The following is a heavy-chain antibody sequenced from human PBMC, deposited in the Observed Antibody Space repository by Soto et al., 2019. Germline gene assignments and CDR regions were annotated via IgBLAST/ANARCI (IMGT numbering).Heavy chain of an antibody. CDR2: IYYSGST. CDR3: ARSSGLGIFGVPLAD. Sequence: QVQLQESGPGLVKPSQTLSLTCTVSGGSISSGDYYWSWIRQPPGKGLEWIGYIYYSGSTYYNPSLKSRVTISVDTSKNQFSLKLSSVTAADTAVYYCARSSGLGIFGVPLADWGQGTLVTVSS. CDR1: GGSISSGDYY. J-gene: IGHJ4*02. V-gene: IGHV4-30-4*01. D-gene: IGHD3-3*01.